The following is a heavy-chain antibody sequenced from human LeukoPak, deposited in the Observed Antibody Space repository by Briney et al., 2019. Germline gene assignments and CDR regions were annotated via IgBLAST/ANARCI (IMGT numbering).Heavy chain of an antibody. CDR1: GGSISKSSYY. D-gene: IGHD3-9*01. CDR3: ARDGIGECYDILTGYPPGWLDP. J-gene: IGHJ5*02. V-gene: IGHV4-39*07. CDR2: VFYSGST. Sequence: SETLSLTCTVSGGSISKSSYYWTWIRQPPGKGLEWIGSVFYSGSTFYNPSLKSRVTISIDTSKNQFSLKLSSVTAADTAVYYCARDGIGECYDILTGYPPGWLDPWGQGTLVTVSS.